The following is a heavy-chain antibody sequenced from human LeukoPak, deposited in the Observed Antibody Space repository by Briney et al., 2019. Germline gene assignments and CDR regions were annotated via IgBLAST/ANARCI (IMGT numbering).Heavy chain of an antibody. CDR3: ARNLWFGESSDAFDM. CDR2: INRTSGGT. V-gene: IGHV1-2*02. D-gene: IGHD3-10*01. J-gene: IGHJ3*02. CDR1: GYSFTGHY. Sequence: LGASVKVSCTASGYSFTGHYMHWVRQAPGQGLEWMGWINRTSGGTNYAQTFQGRVTMTRDTSISTAYMDMSSLRSDDTVVYYCARNLWFGESSDAFDMWGQGTMVTVSS.